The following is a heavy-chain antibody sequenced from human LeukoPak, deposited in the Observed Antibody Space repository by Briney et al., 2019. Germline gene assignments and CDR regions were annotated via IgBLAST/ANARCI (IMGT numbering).Heavy chain of an antibody. CDR3: VVVVAATFGY. J-gene: IGHJ4*02. CDR1: GGSISSGDYY. D-gene: IGHD2-15*01. Sequence: SETLSLTCTVSGGSISSGDYYWSWIRQPPGKGLEWIGYIYNSGNTYYNPSLKSRVTISGDTSKNRFSLKLSSVTAADTAVYYCVVVVAATFGYWGQGTLVTVSS. CDR2: IYNSGNT. V-gene: IGHV4-30-4*03.